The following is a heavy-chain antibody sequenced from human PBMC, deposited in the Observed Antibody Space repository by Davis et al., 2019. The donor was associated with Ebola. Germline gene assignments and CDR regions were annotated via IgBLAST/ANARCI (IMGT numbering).Heavy chain of an antibody. CDR1: GCSISSSSYY. CDR3: ASQRNNYGDYDY. V-gene: IGHV4-39*01. CDR2: IYYSGST. J-gene: IGHJ4*02. Sequence: MPSETLSLTCPVSGCSISSSSYYWGWIRQPPGKELEWIGSIYYSGSTYYNPSLKSRVTISVDTSKNQFSLKLSSVTAADTAVYYCASQRNNYGDYDYWGQGTLVTVSS. D-gene: IGHD4-17*01.